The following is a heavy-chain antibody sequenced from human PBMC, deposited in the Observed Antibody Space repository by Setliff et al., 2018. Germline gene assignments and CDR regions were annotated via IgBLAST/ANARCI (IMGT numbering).Heavy chain of an antibody. CDR3: ALSSLSLCNGGNCPNAFDV. Sequence: ASVKVSCKASGYMFKRYGINWMRQAPGQGFEWVGWISTYNDNTKSAQKFQGRVTMTTDTTTSTSYLELRTLRSDDTAVYFCALSSLSLCNGGNCPNAFDVWGKLTRVT. CDR2: ISTYNDNT. D-gene: IGHD2-15*01. CDR1: GYMFKRYG. J-gene: IGHJ3*01. V-gene: IGHV1-18*04.